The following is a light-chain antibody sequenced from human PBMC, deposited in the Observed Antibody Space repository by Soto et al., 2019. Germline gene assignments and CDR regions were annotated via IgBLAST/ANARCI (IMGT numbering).Light chain of an antibody. V-gene: IGKV3-20*01. CDR2: GAS. CDR1: QSVSSSY. J-gene: IGKJ1*01. Sequence: EIVLTQSPGTLSLSPGERATLSCRASQSVSSSYLAWYQQKPGQAPRLLIYGASSRATGIPDRFSGSGSGTDFTLTISRLEPEACAVYYCQQYGSSPQRTFGQGTKVEIK. CDR3: QQYGSSPQRT.